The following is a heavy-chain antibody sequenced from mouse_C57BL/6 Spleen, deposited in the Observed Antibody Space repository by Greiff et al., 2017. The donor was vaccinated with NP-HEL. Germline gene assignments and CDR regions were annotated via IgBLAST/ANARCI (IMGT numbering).Heavy chain of an antibody. Sequence: QVQLQQPGAELVRPGSSVKLSCKASGYTFTSYWMDWVKQRPGQGLEWIGNIYPSDSETHYNQKFKDKATLTVDKSSSTAYMQLSSLTSEDSAVYYCARSDYDEGDWGQGTTLTVSS. CDR3: ARSDYDEGD. J-gene: IGHJ2*01. V-gene: IGHV1-61*01. D-gene: IGHD2-4*01. CDR2: IYPSDSET. CDR1: GYTFTSYW.